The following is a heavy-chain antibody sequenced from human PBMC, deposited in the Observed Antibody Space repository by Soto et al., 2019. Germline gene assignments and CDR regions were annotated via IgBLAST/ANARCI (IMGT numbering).Heavy chain of an antibody. D-gene: IGHD2-2*02. CDR1: GGSISRSTYY. V-gene: IGHV4-39*01. J-gene: IGHJ5*02. CDR2: IYYSGST. CDR3: ARQVPAAIRLGWFDP. Sequence: PSETLSLICTVSGGSISRSTYYWGWIRQPPGKGLEWIGSIYYSGSTYYRPSLKSRVTISVDTSKNQFSLKLSSVTAADTAVYYCARQVPAAIRLGWFDPWGQGTLVTVSS.